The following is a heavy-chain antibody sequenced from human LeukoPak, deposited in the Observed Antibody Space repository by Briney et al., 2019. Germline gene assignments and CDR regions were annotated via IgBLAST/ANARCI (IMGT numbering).Heavy chain of an antibody. D-gene: IGHD3-10*01. V-gene: IGHV3-7*04. J-gene: IGHJ4*02. Sequence: GGSLRLSCAASGFTFSSYWMSWFRQAPGKGLEGVANIKQDGSEKYYVDSVKGRFTISRDNAKNSLYLQMNSLRAEDTAVYYCARDRRWWSGELLSEFDYWGQGTLVTVSS. CDR2: IKQDGSEK. CDR3: ARDRRWWSGELLSEFDY. CDR1: GFTFSSYW.